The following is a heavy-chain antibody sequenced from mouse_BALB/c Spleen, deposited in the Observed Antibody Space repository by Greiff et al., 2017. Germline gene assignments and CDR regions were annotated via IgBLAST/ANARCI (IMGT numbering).Heavy chain of an antibody. Sequence: QVQLQQSGAELMKPGASVKISCKATGYTFSSYWIEWVKQRPGHGLEWIGEILPGSGSTNYNEKFKGKATFTADTSSNTAYMQLSSLTSEDSAVYYCARGTVVYPNYAMDYWGQGTSVTVSS. V-gene: IGHV1-9*01. CDR1: GYTFSSYW. CDR2: ILPGSGST. D-gene: IGHD1-1*01. CDR3: ARGTVVYPNYAMDY. J-gene: IGHJ4*01.